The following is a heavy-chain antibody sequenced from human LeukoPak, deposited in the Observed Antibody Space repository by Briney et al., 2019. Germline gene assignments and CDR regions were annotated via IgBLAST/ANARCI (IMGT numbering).Heavy chain of an antibody. D-gene: IGHD3-10*01. CDR2: TYYRSKWYN. CDR3: ARDMYYYDSGTYYNSRWFDP. J-gene: IGHJ5*02. Sequence: SQTLSLTCAISGDSVSTNSAAWNWIRQSPSRGLEWLGRTYYRSKWYNDYAVSVKSRISINPDTYNNQFSLQLNSVTPEDTAVYYCARDMYYYDSGTYYNSRWFDPWGQGTLVTVSS. CDR1: GDSVSTNSAA. V-gene: IGHV6-1*01.